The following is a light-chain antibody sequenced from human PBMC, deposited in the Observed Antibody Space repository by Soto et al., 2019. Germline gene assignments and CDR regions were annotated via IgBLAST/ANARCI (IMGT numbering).Light chain of an antibody. J-gene: IGKJ1*01. Sequence: DIVMTQSPDSLALSLGERATINCKSSQSVLYSPNNKNYLAWYQQKPGQPPKLLLYWASMRESGVPDRFSGSASGTDFTLTISSLQAEDVAVSYCHPYASSPWTFGPGTKVEIK. CDR2: WAS. CDR3: HPYASSPWT. CDR1: QSVLYSPNNKNY. V-gene: IGKV4-1*01.